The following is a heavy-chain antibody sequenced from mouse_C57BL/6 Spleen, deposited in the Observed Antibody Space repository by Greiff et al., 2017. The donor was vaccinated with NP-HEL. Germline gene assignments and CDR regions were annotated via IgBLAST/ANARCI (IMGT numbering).Heavy chain of an antibody. CDR2: MNPNNGGT. V-gene: IGHV1-26*01. D-gene: IGHD1-1*01. Sequence: VQLQQSGPELVKPGASVQISCKASGYTFTDSYMNWVKQSHGKSLEWIGDMNPNNGGTRYNQKFKGKATLTVDKSSSTAYMELRSLTSEDSAVYYCARSFPYDGSSRDYWGQGTTLTVSS. CDR1: GYTFTDSY. J-gene: IGHJ2*01. CDR3: ARSFPYDGSSRDY.